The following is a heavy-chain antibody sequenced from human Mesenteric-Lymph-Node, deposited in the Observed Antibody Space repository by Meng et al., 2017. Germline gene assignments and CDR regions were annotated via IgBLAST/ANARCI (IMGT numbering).Heavy chain of an antibody. CDR2: ISGSGGST. CDR3: ARGSGYSSSWGVTYYFDY. J-gene: IGHJ4*02. V-gene: IGHV3-23*01. Sequence: GESLKISCAASGFTFSSYAMSWVRQAPGKGLEWVSAISGSGGSTYYADSVKGRFTISRDNSKNTLYLQMNSLRAEDTAVYYCARGSGYSSSWGVTYYFDYWGQGTLVTVSS. D-gene: IGHD6-13*01. CDR1: GFTFSSYA.